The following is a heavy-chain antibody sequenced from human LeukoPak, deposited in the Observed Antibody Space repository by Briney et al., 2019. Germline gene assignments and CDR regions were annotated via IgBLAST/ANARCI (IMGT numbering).Heavy chain of an antibody. J-gene: IGHJ3*02. CDR2: INSDGSST. CDR3: AGWSYYDAFDI. D-gene: IGHD1-26*01. CDR1: GFTFSSYW. Sequence: GGSLRLSCAASGFTFSSYWMHWVRQAPGKGLVWVSRINSDGSSTSYADSVKGRFTISRDNAKNTLYLQMNSLRAEDTAVYYCAGWSYYDAFDIWGQGTMVTVSS. V-gene: IGHV3-74*01.